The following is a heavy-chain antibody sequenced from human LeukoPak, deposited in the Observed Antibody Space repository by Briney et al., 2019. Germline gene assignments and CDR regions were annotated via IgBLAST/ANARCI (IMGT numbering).Heavy chain of an antibody. V-gene: IGHV1-2*06. J-gene: IGHJ4*02. CDR2: INPNRGGT. CDR3: ARGNGYSSNDY. CDR1: GYTFTGYY. Sequence: ASVKVSCKASGYTFTGYYMHWVRQAPGQGLEWMGRINPNRGGTNYAQKLQGRGTMTRDTSISTAYMELSRLRSDDTAVYYCARGNGYSSNDYWGQGTLVTVSS. D-gene: IGHD5-24*01.